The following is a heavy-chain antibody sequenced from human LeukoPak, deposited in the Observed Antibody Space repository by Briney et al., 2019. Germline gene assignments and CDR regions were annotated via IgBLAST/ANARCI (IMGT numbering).Heavy chain of an antibody. V-gene: IGHV3-23*01. J-gene: IGHJ4*02. D-gene: IGHD2-21*01. Sequence: GGSLRLSCVGSGFTFRSHAMSWVRQAPEKGLEFVSGIYENGGTTYYADSVKGRFSISRDNSKNTLYLQMDSLRGEDTAVNYCAKDFRIGYSAHFDYWGQGALVTVSS. CDR2: IYENGGTT. CDR3: AKDFRIGYSAHFDY. CDR1: GFTFRSHA.